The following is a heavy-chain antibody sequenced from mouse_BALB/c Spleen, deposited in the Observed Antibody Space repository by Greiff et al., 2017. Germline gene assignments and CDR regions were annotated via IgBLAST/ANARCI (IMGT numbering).Heavy chain of an antibody. Sequence: VQLQQSGAELARPGASVKLSCKASGYTFTSYWMQWVKQRPGQGLEWIGAIYPGDGDTRYTQKFKGKATLTADKSSSTAYMQLSSLASEDSAVYYCARRGSSLNWYFDVWGAGTTVTVSS. D-gene: IGHD1-1*01. CDR3: ARRGSSLNWYFDV. J-gene: IGHJ1*01. CDR1: GYTFTSYW. V-gene: IGHV1-87*01. CDR2: IYPGDGDT.